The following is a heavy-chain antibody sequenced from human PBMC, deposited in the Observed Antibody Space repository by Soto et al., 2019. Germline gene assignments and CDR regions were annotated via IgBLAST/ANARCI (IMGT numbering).Heavy chain of an antibody. CDR2: ISGSGGST. CDR1: GFTFSSYA. J-gene: IGHJ4*02. V-gene: IGHV3-23*01. D-gene: IGHD3-10*01. Sequence: VGSLRLSCAASGFTFSSYAMSWVRQAPGKGLEWVSAISGSGGSTYYADSVKGRFTISRDNSKNTLYLQMNSLRAEDTAVYYCAKGDPGSYYNPGFLVWGQGTLVTVSS. CDR3: AKGDPGSYYNPGFLV.